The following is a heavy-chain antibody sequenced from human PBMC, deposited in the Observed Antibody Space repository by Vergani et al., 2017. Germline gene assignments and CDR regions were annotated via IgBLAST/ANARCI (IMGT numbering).Heavy chain of an antibody. V-gene: IGHV3-23*01. CDR2: ISSDGGST. J-gene: IGHJ6*04. CDR3: ARDGDVVATMPLLMDV. Sequence: EVQLLESGGGLVQPGGSLRLSCAASGFTFSTYAMTWVRQAPGKGLEWVSTISSDGGSTYYADSVKGRFTISRDNSKNTLSLQMNSLTAEDTAIYYCARDGDVVATMPLLMDVWGKGTTVTVSS. D-gene: IGHD5-12*01. CDR1: GFTFSTYA.